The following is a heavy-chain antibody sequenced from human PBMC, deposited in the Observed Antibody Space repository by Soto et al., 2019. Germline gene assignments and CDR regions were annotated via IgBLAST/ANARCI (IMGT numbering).Heavy chain of an antibody. CDR3: AKENYVLRYFDWLESELKEFDY. J-gene: IGHJ4*02. V-gene: IGHV3-30*18. D-gene: IGHD3-9*01. Sequence: GGSLRLSCAASGFTFSSYGMHWVRQAPGKGLEWVAVISYDGSNKYYADSVKGRFTISRDNSKNTLYLQMNSLRAEDTAVYYCAKENYVLRYFDWLESELKEFDYWGQGTLVTVSS. CDR2: ISYDGSNK. CDR1: GFTFSSYG.